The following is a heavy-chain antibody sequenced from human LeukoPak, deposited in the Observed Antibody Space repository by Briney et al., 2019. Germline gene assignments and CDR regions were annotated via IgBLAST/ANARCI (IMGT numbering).Heavy chain of an antibody. V-gene: IGHV4-59*01. CDR2: IYYSGST. J-gene: IGHJ2*01. CDR1: GGSISSYY. CDR3: ASMIDDWCFDL. Sequence: SETLSLTCTVSGGSISSYYWSWIRQPPGKGLEWIGYIYYSGSTNYNPSLKSRVTISVDTSKNQFSLKLSSVTAADTAVYYCASMIDDWCFDLWGRGTLVTVSS. D-gene: IGHD3-22*01.